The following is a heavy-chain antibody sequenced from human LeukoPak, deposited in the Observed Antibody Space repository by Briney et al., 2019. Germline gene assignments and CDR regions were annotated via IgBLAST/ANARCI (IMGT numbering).Heavy chain of an antibody. CDR2: INPSGGTT. D-gene: IGHD3-3*01. J-gene: IGHJ5*02. V-gene: IGHV1-46*01. Sequence: ASVKVSCKASGYTFTTSFTTYYMHWVRQAPGQGLEWMGIINPSGGTTTYAQKFQGRVTMTRDTSTSTVYMEVSSLRSEDTAVYYCARDGSITIFGVVFNWFDPWGQGTLVTVSS. CDR3: ARDGSITIFGVVFNWFDP. CDR1: GYTFTTSFTTYY.